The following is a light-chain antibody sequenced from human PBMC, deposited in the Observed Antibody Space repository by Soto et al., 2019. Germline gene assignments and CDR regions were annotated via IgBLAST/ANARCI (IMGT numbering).Light chain of an antibody. V-gene: IGLV2-14*01. CDR1: SGDIGAYDY. J-gene: IGLJ1*01. CDR2: EVN. CDR3: SSYTGAYTLP. Sequence: QSALAQPVSVSWSPGQSIAISCTGTSGDIGAYDYVSWYQQHPGKAPKLMIYEVNDRPSGVSNRFSGSKSGNTASLTISGLQAEDEADYYCSSYTGAYTLPFGTGTKVTVL.